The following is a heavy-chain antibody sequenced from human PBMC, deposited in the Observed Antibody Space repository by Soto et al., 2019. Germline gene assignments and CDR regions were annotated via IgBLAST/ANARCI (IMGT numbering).Heavy chain of an antibody. D-gene: IGHD4-4*01. V-gene: IGHV4-30-4*01. CDR1: GGSISSGDYY. CDR3: ARDSKAYSNYYYYYGMDV. CDR2: IYYSGST. Sequence: QVQLQESGPGLVKPSQTLSLTCTVSGGSISSGDYYWSWIRQPPGKGLEWIGYIYYSGSTYYNPSLKSRVTISVDTSKNQFSLKLSSVTAADTAVYYCARDSKAYSNYYYYYGMDVWGQGTTVTVSS. J-gene: IGHJ6*02.